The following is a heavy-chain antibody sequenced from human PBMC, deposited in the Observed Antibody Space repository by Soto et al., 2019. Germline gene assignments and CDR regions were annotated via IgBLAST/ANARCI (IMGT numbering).Heavy chain of an antibody. V-gene: IGHV3-53*01. CDR3: ARDAGPYYYYGMDV. CDR1: GFTVSSNY. J-gene: IGHJ6*02. Sequence: PGGSLRLSCAASGFTVSSNYMSWVRQAPGKGLEWVSVIDSGGSTYYADSVKGRFTISRDNSKNTLYLQMNSLRAEDTAVYYCARDAGPYYYYGMDVWGQGTTVTVSS. D-gene: IGHD3-10*01. CDR2: IDSGGST.